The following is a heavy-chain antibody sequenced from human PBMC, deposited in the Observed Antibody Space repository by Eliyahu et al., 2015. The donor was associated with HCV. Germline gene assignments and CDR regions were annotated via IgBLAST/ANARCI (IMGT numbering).Heavy chain of an antibody. Sequence: EVQLVESGGGLVKPGGSLRLSCAASGFTFSSYSMNWVRQAPGKGLEWVXSISSSSSYIYYADSVKGRFTISRDNAKNSLYLQMNSLRAEDTAVYYCARGSPLGELSPPPFDYWGQGTLVTVSS. J-gene: IGHJ4*02. D-gene: IGHD3-16*02. V-gene: IGHV3-21*01. CDR2: ISSSSSYI. CDR1: GFTFSSYS. CDR3: ARGSPLGELSPPPFDY.